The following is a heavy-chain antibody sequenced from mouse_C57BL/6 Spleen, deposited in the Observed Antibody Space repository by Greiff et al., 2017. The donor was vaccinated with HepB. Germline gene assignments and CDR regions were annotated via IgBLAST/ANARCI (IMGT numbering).Heavy chain of an antibody. CDR2: ISSGGDYI. D-gene: IGHD1-1*01. Sequence: DVHLVESGEGLVKPGGSLKLSCAASGFTFSSYAMSWVRQTPEKRLEWVAYISSGGDYIYYADTVKGRFTISRDNARNTLYLQMSSLKSEDTAMYYCTRGREVTTVVAPFDYWGQGTTLTVSS. V-gene: IGHV5-9-1*02. CDR1: GFTFSSYA. J-gene: IGHJ2*01. CDR3: TRGREVTTVVAPFDY.